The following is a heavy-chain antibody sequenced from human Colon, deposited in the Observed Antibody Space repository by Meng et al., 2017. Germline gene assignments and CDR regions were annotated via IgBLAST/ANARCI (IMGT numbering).Heavy chain of an antibody. CDR3: AREITGDGLVFIDF. J-gene: IGHJ4*02. Sequence: ASVKVSCKASGYTFSGYNIQWVRQAPGQGVEWMGWINAKSGDTNYAEKFQGRVIMTRDTSISTAYMELRRLRSDDTAMYYCAREITGDGLVFIDFWGQGTLVTVSS. CDR2: INAKSGDT. D-gene: IGHD7-27*01. V-gene: IGHV1-2*02. CDR1: GYTFSGYN.